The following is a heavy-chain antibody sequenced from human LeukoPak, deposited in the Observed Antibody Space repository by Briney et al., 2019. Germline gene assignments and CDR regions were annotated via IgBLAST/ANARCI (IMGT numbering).Heavy chain of an antibody. CDR3: ARGRSVTYYNILTGYPDYYYYGMDV. CDR1: GGSISSYY. J-gene: IGHJ6*02. D-gene: IGHD3-9*01. Sequence: SETLSLTCTVSGGSISSYYWSWIRQPAGKGLEWIGRIYTSGSTNYNPSLKSRVTMSVDTSKNQFSLKLSSVTAADTAVYYCARGRSVTYYNILTGYPDYYYYGMDVWGQGTTVTVSS. CDR2: IYTSGST. V-gene: IGHV4-4*07.